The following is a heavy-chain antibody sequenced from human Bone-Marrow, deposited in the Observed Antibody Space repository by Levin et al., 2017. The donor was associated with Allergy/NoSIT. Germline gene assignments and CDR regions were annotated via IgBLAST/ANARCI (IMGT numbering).Heavy chain of an antibody. Sequence: GGSLRLSCAASGFTFDDYAMHWVRQAPGKGLEWVSGISWNSGSIGYADSVKGRFTISRDNAKNSLYLQMNSLRAEDTALYYCAKDTYVVVAATSWAFDIWGQGSMVTVSS. CDR2: ISWNSGSI. V-gene: IGHV3-9*01. CDR1: GFTFDDYA. D-gene: IGHD2-15*01. CDR3: AKDTYVVVAATSWAFDI. J-gene: IGHJ3*02.